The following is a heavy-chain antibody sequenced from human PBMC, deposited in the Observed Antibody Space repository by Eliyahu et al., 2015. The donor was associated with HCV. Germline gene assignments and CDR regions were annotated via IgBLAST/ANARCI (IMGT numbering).Heavy chain of an antibody. Sequence: EVQLVESGGGLVKPGGSLRLSCAASGFTFSSYXMNWVRQAPGKGLEWVSSISSSSSYIYYADSVKGRFTISRDNAKNSLYLQMNSLRAEDTAVYYCARDTTTGYSSGWYSGYFDYWGQGTLVTVSS. D-gene: IGHD6-19*01. CDR1: GFTFSSYX. J-gene: IGHJ4*02. CDR3: ARDTTTGYSSGWYSGYFDY. CDR2: ISSSSSYI. V-gene: IGHV3-21*01.